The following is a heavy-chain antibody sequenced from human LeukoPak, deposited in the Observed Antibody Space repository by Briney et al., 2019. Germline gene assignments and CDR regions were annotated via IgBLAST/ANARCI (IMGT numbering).Heavy chain of an antibody. CDR2: IIPIFGTA. J-gene: IGHJ5*02. CDR1: GGTFSSYA. D-gene: IGHD3-16*01. Sequence: SVKVSCKASGGTFSSYAISWVRQAPGQGLEWMGGIIPIFGTANYAQKFQGRVTITTDESTSTAYMELSSLRSEDTAVYYCARCLSYSVNWFDPWGQGTLVTVSS. V-gene: IGHV1-69*05. CDR3: ARCLSYSVNWFDP.